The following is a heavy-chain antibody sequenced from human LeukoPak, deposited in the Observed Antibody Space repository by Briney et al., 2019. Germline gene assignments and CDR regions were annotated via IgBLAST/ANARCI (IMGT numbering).Heavy chain of an antibody. V-gene: IGHV1-46*01. CDR3: AIWEMATEAFDY. CDR1: GYTFTSYY. Sequence: ASVKVSCKASGYTFTSYYMHWVRQAPGQGLEWMGIINPSGGSTSYAQKFQGRVTMTRDMSTSTVYMELSSLRSEDTAVYYCAIWEMATEAFDYWGQGTLVTVSS. J-gene: IGHJ4*02. D-gene: IGHD5-24*01. CDR2: INPSGGST.